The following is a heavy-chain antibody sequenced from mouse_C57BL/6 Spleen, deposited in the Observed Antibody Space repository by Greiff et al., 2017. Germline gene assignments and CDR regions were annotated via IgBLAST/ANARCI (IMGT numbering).Heavy chain of an antibody. CDR1: GYSFTGYY. J-gene: IGHJ4*01. V-gene: IGHV1-42*01. D-gene: IGHD4-1*01. CDR3: ARLGFYAMDY. CDR2: INPSTGGT. Sequence: EVKLMESGPELVKPGASVKISCKASGYSFTGYYMNWVKQSPEKSLEWIGEINPSTGGTTYNQKFKAKATLTVDKSSSTAYMQLKSLTSEDSAVYYCARLGFYAMDYWGQGTSVTVSS.